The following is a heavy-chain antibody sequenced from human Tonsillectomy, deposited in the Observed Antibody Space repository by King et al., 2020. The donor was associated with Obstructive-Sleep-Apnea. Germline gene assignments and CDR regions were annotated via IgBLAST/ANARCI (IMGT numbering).Heavy chain of an antibody. CDR1: GFTFSGSA. J-gene: IGHJ6*02. CDR2: IRSKANSYAT. CDR3: PSSSSSWSNYYYYGMDV. V-gene: IGHV3-73*02. D-gene: IGHD6-13*01. Sequence: DGQLVQSGGGLVQPGGSLKLSCAASGFTFSGSAMHWVRQASGKGLEWVGRIRSKANSYATAYAASVKGRFTISRDDSKNTAYLQMNSLKTEDTAVYYCPSSSSSWSNYYYYGMDVWGQGTTVTVSS.